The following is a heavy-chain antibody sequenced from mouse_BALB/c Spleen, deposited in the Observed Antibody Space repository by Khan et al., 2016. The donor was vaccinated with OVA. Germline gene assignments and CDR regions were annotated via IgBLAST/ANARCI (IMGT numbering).Heavy chain of an antibody. J-gene: IGHJ3*01. CDR2: ISSDGDYT. CDR3: ATHLTGSFAY. V-gene: IGHV5-6*01. Sequence: EVELVESGGGLVKSGGSLKLSCAASGFTFSPYSMSWVRQTPDKRLEWVATISSDGDYTYYPDSVKGRFNISRDNAKNTLYLQMSSLKSEDTAIYYCATHLTGSFAYWGQGTLGTVSA. CDR1: GFTFSPYS. D-gene: IGHD4-1*01.